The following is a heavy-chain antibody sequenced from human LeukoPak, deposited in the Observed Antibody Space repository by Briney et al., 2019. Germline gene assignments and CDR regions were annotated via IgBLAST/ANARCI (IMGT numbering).Heavy chain of an antibody. CDR2: VYSSGNT. CDR1: GGSISGYY. D-gene: IGHD3-10*01. V-gene: IGHV4-59*08. J-gene: IGHJ3*02. CDR3: ARHPPSSAGAYDI. Sequence: SETLSLTCTVSGGSISGYYCSWVRQPPGEEMEWIGYVYSSGNTNYNPSLKSRVTLSVDTSKNQFSLKLVSVTAADTAVYYCARHPPSSAGAYDIWGQGTMVTVSS.